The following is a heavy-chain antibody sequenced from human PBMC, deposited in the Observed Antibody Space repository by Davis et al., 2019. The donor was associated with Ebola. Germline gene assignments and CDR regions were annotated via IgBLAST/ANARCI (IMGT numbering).Heavy chain of an antibody. Sequence: ESLKISCAVYGGSFSGYYWTWIRQPAGKGLEWIGRIYTSGRTNYNPSLKSRVTMSDDTSKNQFSLRRSSVTAADTAVYYCVRDGCPGGSCYCGDYWGQGTLVTVSS. CDR3: VRDGCPGGSCYCGDY. V-gene: IGHV4-4*07. J-gene: IGHJ4*02. D-gene: IGHD2-15*01. CDR1: GGSFSGYY. CDR2: IYTSGRT.